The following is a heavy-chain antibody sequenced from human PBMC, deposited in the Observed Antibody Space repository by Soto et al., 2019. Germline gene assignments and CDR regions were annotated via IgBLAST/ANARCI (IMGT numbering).Heavy chain of an antibody. CDR2: INPNSGGT. Sequence: AASVKVSCKXSGYTFSDYYIHWVRQAPGQGLEWMGWINPNSGGTKYAPKFQGGVTMTRDTSITTAYMELSRLRSGDTAVYYCAREPATAKPEGVDFWGQGTLVTVS. CDR3: AREPATAKPEGVDF. CDR1: GYTFSDYY. V-gene: IGHV1-2*02. D-gene: IGHD1-1*01. J-gene: IGHJ4*02.